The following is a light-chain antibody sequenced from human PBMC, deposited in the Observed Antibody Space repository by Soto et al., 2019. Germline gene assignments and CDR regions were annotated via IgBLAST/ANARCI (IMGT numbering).Light chain of an antibody. CDR2: GAS. CDR3: QQYHDSPMNT. CDR1: QSVRSTF. V-gene: IGKV3-20*01. Sequence: VLPQSPDTLSLSPGDRATLSCRASQSVRSTFLAWYKQKPGQAPRLLIYGASNRAASIPERFSGSASGTEFTLTISRLEPDDSAVYYCQQYHDSPMNTFGQGTKLHI. J-gene: IGKJ2*01.